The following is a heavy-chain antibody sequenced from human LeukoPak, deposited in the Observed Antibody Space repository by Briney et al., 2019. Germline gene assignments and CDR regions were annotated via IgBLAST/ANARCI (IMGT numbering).Heavy chain of an antibody. D-gene: IGHD6-13*01. CDR3: ARDVFSSSWFTNYYYYMDV. V-gene: IGHV3-23*01. Sequence: GGSLRLSCAASGFTFSAYGMSWVRQSPRKGLEWVSGVSGADGTTYYADSVKGRFTISRDNAKNTLYLQMNSLRAEDTAVYYCARDVFSSSWFTNYYYYMDVWGKGTTVTVSS. J-gene: IGHJ6*03. CDR1: GFTFSAYG. CDR2: VSGADGTT.